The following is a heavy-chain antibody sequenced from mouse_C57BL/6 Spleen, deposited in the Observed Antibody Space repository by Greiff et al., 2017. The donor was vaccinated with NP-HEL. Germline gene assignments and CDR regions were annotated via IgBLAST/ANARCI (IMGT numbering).Heavy chain of an antibody. Sequence: QVQLQQPGAELVMPGASVKLSCKASGYTFTSYWMHWVKQRPGQGLEWIGEIDPSDSYTNYNQKFKGESTLTVDKSSSTAYMQLSSLTSEDSAVYYCARAEGMSPYYFDYWGQGTTLTVSS. D-gene: IGHD3-3*01. J-gene: IGHJ2*01. V-gene: IGHV1-69*01. CDR1: GYTFTSYW. CDR3: ARAEGMSPYYFDY. CDR2: IDPSDSYT.